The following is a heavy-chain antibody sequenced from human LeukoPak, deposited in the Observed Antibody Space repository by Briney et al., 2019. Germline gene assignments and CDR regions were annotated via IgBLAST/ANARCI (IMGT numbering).Heavy chain of an antibody. CDR3: ARGVPFDDILTGYYRGSDAFDI. J-gene: IGHJ3*02. Sequence: ASVKVSCKASGYTFTSYGISWVRQAPGQGLEWMGWITAYNGNTNYAQKLQGRVTMTTDTSTSTAYMELRSLRSDDTAVYYCARGVPFDDILTGYYRGSDAFDIWGQGTMVTVSS. CDR1: GYTFTSYG. CDR2: ITAYNGNT. V-gene: IGHV1-18*01. D-gene: IGHD3-9*01.